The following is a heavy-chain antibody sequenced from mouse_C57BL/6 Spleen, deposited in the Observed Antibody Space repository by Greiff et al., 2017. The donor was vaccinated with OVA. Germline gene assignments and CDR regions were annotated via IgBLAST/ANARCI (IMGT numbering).Heavy chain of an antibody. Sequence: EVQLQQSGPELVKPGASVKISCKASGYSFTGYYMNWVKQSPEKSLEWIGEINPSTGGTTYNQKFKAKATLTVDKSSSTAYMQLKSLISEDSAVYYCARSGIYYGNHERYFDVWGTGTTVTVSS. CDR1: GYSFTGYY. J-gene: IGHJ1*03. CDR2: INPSTGGT. D-gene: IGHD2-1*01. V-gene: IGHV1-42*01. CDR3: ARSGIYYGNHERYFDV.